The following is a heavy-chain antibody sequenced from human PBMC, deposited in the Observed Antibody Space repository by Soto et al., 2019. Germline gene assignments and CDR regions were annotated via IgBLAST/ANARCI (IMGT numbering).Heavy chain of an antibody. CDR1: GGTFSSYA. Sequence: SVKVSCKASGGTFSSYAISWVRQAPGQGLEWMGGIIPIFGTANYAQKFQGRVTITADESTSTAYMELSSLRSEDTAVYYCANRDDFWSGPALYYYGMDVWGQGTTVTVSS. CDR3: ANRDDFWSGPALYYYGMDV. D-gene: IGHD3-3*01. J-gene: IGHJ6*02. V-gene: IGHV1-69*13. CDR2: IIPIFGTA.